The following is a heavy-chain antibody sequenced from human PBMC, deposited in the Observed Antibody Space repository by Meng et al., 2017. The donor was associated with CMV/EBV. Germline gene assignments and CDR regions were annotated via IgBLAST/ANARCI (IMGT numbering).Heavy chain of an antibody. CDR3: ARAYGN. V-gene: IGHV4-34*01. CDR2: INHSGST. CDR1: GGSFSGYY. Sequence: ESLKISCAVYGGSFSGYYWSWIRQPPGKGLEWIGEINHSGSTNYNPSLKSRVTISVDTSKNQFSLKLSSVTAADTAVYCCARAYGNWGQGTLVTVSS. D-gene: IGHD4-17*01. J-gene: IGHJ4*02.